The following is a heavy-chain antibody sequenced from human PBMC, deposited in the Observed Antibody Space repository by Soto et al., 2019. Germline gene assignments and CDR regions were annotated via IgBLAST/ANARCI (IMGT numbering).Heavy chain of an antibody. CDR2: ISYDGSNK. J-gene: IGHJ4*02. D-gene: IGHD5-18*01. Sequence: SLRLSCAASGFTFRNYAMTWARQAPGKGLEWVAAISYDGSNKYHADSVKGRFTISRDNSKNTVYLQMNSLRAEDTAVYYCAKDIVRYTYGACDYWGQGALVTVSS. V-gene: IGHV3-30*18. CDR1: GFTFRNYA. CDR3: AKDIVRYTYGACDY.